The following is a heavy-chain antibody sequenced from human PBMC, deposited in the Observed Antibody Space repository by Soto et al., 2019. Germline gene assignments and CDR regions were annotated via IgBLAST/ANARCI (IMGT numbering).Heavy chain of an antibody. V-gene: IGHV4-61*08. Sequence: PSETLSLTCTVSGGSISSGDYYWSWIRQPPGKGLEWIGYIYYSGSTNYNPSLKSRVTISVDTSKNQFSLKLSSVTAADTAVYYCARDVQNYENAFDIWGQGTMVTVSS. CDR3: ARDVQNYENAFDI. CDR1: GGSISSGDYY. CDR2: IYYSGST. J-gene: IGHJ3*02. D-gene: IGHD3-3*01.